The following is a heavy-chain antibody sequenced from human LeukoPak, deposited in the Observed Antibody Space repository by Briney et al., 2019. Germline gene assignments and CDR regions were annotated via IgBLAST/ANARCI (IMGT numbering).Heavy chain of an antibody. V-gene: IGHV3-23*01. CDR2: ISGSGGST. CDR1: GFTFSSYA. CDR3: AKAKYYDILTGYSFDY. D-gene: IGHD3-9*01. Sequence: GGSLRLSCAASGFTFSSYAMSWVRQAPGKGLEWVSAISGSGGSTYYADSVKGRFTISRDNSKNTLYLQMNSLRAEDTAVYYCAKAKYYDILTGYSFDYWGQGTLVTVSS. J-gene: IGHJ4*02.